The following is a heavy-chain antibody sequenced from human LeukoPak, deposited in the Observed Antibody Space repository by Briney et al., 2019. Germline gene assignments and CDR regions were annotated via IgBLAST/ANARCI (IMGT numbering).Heavy chain of an antibody. V-gene: IGHV4-59*01. CDR2: TYYSGST. CDR3: ARGGGYSHGYTLSY. Sequence: SETLSLTCTVSGGSISSYYWSWIRQPPGKGLEWIGYTYYSGSTNYNPSLKSRVTISVDTSKNQFSLKLSSVTAADTAVYYCARGGGYSHGYTLSYWGQGTLVTVSS. CDR1: GGSISSYY. J-gene: IGHJ4*02. D-gene: IGHD5-18*01.